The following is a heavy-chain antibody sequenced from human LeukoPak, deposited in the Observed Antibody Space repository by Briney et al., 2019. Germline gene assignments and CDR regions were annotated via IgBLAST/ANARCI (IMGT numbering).Heavy chain of an antibody. CDR2: IYYSGST. V-gene: IGHV4-39*07. J-gene: IGHJ6*04. Sequence: TSETLSLTCTVSGGSISSSSYYWGWIRQPPGKGLEWIGSIYYSGSTYYNPSLKSRVTISVDTSKNQFSLKLSSVTAADTAVYYCARGGSGMDVWGKGTTVTVSS. CDR3: ARGGSGMDV. CDR1: GGSISSSSYY.